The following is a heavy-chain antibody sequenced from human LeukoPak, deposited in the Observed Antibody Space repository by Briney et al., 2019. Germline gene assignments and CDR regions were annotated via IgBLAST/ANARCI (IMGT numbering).Heavy chain of an antibody. CDR2: IYYSGST. J-gene: IGHJ6*03. Sequence: SETLSLTCTVSGGSISSSSYYWGWIRQPPGKGLEWIGSIYYSGSTYYNPSLKSRVTMSVDTSKNQFSLKLSSVTAADTAVYYCARAKGDRRITMVRGVTNYYYYYMDVWGKGTTVTISS. CDR1: GGSISSSSYY. V-gene: IGHV4-39*07. CDR3: ARAKGDRRITMVRGVTNYYYYYMDV. D-gene: IGHD3-10*01.